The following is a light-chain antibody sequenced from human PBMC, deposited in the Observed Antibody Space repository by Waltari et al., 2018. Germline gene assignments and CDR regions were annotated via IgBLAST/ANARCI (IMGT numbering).Light chain of an antibody. CDR1: QWCDKY. V-gene: IGLV3-1*01. CDR3: QAWDSNTGEV. Sequence: SYVLTQQPPVSVSPGQTANITCTGEQWCDKYDFWYQQKSGQSPVLVIFQDNKRPSGIPERFSGSNSGNTATLTISGTQAMDEADYYCQAWDSNTGEVFGGGTKLTVL. J-gene: IGLJ2*01. CDR2: QDN.